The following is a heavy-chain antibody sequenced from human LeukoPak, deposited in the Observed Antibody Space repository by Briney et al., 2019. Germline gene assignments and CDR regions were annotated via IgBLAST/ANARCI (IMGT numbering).Heavy chain of an antibody. Sequence: PSQTLSLTCAVSGGSISSGGYSWSWLRQPPGKGLEWIGYIYHSGSTYYNPSLKSRVTISVDRSKNQFSLKLSSVTAADTAVYYCARAANYGSGSYTNYYYYGMDVWGQGTTVTVSS. CDR1: GGSISSGGYS. CDR2: IYHSGST. V-gene: IGHV4-30-2*01. D-gene: IGHD3-10*01. J-gene: IGHJ6*02. CDR3: ARAANYGSGSYTNYYYYGMDV.